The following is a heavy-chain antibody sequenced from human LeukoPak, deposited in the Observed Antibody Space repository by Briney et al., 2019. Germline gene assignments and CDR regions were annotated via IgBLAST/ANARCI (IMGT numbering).Heavy chain of an antibody. CDR1: GFTFSSYA. CDR2: ISYDGSNK. Sequence: GRSLRLSCAASGFTFSSYAMHWVRQAPGKGLEWVAVISYDGSNKYYADSVKGRFTISRDNSKNTLYLQMNSLRAEDTAVYYCARAVRRLRYFDWWSCDCWGQGTLVTVSS. D-gene: IGHD3-9*01. CDR3: ARAVRRLRYFDWWSCDC. J-gene: IGHJ4*02. V-gene: IGHV3-30*04.